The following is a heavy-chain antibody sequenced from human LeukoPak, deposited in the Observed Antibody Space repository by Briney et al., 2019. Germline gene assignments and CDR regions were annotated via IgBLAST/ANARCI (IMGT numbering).Heavy chain of an antibody. CDR1: GGSISSYY. CDR2: IYTSGST. V-gene: IGHV4-4*07. CDR3: AREVAYDYGDYDMDYYGMDV. Sequence: SEALSLTCTVSGGSISSYYWNWIRQPAGKGLEWVGRIYTSGSTNYNPSLKSRVSMSVDTSKNQFSLKLSSVTAADTAVYYCAREVAYDYGDYDMDYYGMDVWGQGTTVTVSS. D-gene: IGHD4-17*01. J-gene: IGHJ6*02.